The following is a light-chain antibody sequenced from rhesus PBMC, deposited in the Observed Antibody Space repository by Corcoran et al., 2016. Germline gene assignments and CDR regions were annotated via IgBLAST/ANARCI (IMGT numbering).Light chain of an antibody. J-gene: IGKJ4*01. CDR2: WAS. Sequence: DVVMTQSPDSLSVSLGERVTINCKSSRSLLSTSNNKNYLAWYQQKPGPAPKLCIYWASTRESGFPDRFSCIGSVTAFSLPINDLQPDDVALYYCQQFYSSPVTFGGGTKVEIK. V-gene: IGKV4-1*01. CDR1: RSLLSTSNNKNY. CDR3: QQFYSSPVT.